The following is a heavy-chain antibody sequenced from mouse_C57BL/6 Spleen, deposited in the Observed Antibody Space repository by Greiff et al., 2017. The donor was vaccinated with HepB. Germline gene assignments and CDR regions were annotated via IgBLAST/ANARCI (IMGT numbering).Heavy chain of an antibody. Sequence: VQFQESGPELVKPGAPVKISCKASGYTFTDYYINWVKQRPGQGLEWIGWIFPGSGSTYYNEKFKGKATLTVDKSSSTAYMLLSSLTSEDSAVYFCARRYGNSLYFDVWGTGTTVTVSS. D-gene: IGHD2-1*01. V-gene: IGHV1-75*01. CDR3: ARRYGNSLYFDV. J-gene: IGHJ1*03. CDR2: IFPGSGST. CDR1: GYTFTDYY.